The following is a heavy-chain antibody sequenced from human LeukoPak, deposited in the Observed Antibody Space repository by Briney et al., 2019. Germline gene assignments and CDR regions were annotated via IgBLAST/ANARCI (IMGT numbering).Heavy chain of an antibody. D-gene: IGHD5-18*01. CDR1: GFTFSSYS. CDR3: AGGRYSYNFDY. CDR2: ISSSSSYI. Sequence: PGGSLRLSCAASGFTFSSYSMNWARQAPGKGLEWVSSISSSSSYIYYADSVKGRFTISRDNAKNSLYLQMNSLRAEDTAVYYCAGGRYSYNFDYWGQGTLVTVSS. J-gene: IGHJ4*02. V-gene: IGHV3-21*01.